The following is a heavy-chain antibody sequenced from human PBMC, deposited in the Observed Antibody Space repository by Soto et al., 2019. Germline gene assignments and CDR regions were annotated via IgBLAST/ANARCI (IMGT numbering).Heavy chain of an antibody. CDR3: AKAYFAVHIRFDY. D-gene: IGHD3-9*01. Sequence: PGGALGRSRSASGFAFSAYPMSWVRQAPGKGLEWVSSISGSDGSTYYADSVKGRFTISKDNARNTLYLQMNSLRAEDTAVYFCAKAYFAVHIRFDYWGHGTLVTVSS. CDR1: GFAFSAYP. V-gene: IGHV3-23*01. CDR2: ISGSDGST. J-gene: IGHJ4*01.